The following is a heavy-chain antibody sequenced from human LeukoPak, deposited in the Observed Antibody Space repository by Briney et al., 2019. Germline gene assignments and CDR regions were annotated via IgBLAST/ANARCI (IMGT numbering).Heavy chain of an antibody. V-gene: IGHV1-8*01. Sequence: ASVKVSCKASGYTFTSYDINWVRQATGQGLEWMGWMNPNSGNTGYAQKFQGRVTMTRNTSISTAYMELSSLRSEDTAVYYCARRRGYSSYFGYWGQGTLVTVSS. J-gene: IGHJ4*02. D-gene: IGHD5-18*01. CDR1: GYTFTSYD. CDR3: ARRRGYSSYFGY. CDR2: MNPNSGNT.